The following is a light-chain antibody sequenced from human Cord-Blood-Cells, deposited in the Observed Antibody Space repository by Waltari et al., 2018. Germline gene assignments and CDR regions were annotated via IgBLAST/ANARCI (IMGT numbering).Light chain of an antibody. J-gene: IGKJ2*01. CDR2: CAS. Sequence: EIVLTQSPGTLSLSPGERATLSCRASQSVSSSYLAWYQQKPGQAPRLLIYCASSRATGIPDRFSGSGSGTDFTLTISSLEPEDFAVYYCQQYGSSQYTFGQGTKLEIK. CDR3: QQYGSSQYT. CDR1: QSVSSSY. V-gene: IGKV3-20*01.